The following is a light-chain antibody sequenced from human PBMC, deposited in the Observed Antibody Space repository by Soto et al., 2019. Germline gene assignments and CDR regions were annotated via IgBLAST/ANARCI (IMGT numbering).Light chain of an antibody. CDR1: QSVSSH. CDR2: GAS. Sequence: VMTQSPAILSVSPGERATLSCRASQSVSSHLAWFQQKPGQTPRLLFNGASTRATGIPARFTGSGSGTEFILTISSLQSEDFAVYYCQQYDIWPPTFGQGTKVDIK. J-gene: IGKJ1*01. CDR3: QQYDIWPPT. V-gene: IGKV3-15*01.